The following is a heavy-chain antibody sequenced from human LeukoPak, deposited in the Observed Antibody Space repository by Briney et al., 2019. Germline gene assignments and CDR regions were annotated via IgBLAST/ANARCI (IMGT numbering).Heavy chain of an antibody. J-gene: IGHJ4*02. Sequence: SVKVSCKASGGTFSSYAISLVRQPPGQGLEWMGGIIPIFGTANYAKKFQGRVTITADESTSTAYMELSSLRSEDTAVYYCARGLYRSSVAGPGGYWGQGTLVTVSS. CDR1: GGTFSSYA. D-gene: IGHD6-19*01. CDR2: IIPIFGTA. V-gene: IGHV1-69*13. CDR3: ARGLYRSSVAGPGGY.